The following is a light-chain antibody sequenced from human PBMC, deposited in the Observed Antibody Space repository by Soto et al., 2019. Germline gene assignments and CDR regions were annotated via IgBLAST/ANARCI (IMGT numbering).Light chain of an antibody. J-gene: IGKJ1*01. CDR2: AAS. CDR3: QQSYSSPRT. V-gene: IGKV1-39*01. CDR1: QSISSC. Sequence: DIQMTQSPSSLSASVGDRVTITFRASQSISSCLDWYQQKPGRAPKLLIYAASILQSGVPSRFSGSGSGTDFTLTINSLPPEDFATYYCQQSYSSPRTFGQGTKVDIK.